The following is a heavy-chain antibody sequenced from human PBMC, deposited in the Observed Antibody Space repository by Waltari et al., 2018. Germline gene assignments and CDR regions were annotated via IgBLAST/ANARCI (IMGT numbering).Heavy chain of an antibody. CDR3: ARDPPVRFTSTPVDY. CDR1: GYTFTGYY. CDR2: INPNSGGT. Sequence: QVQLVQSGAEVKKPGASVKVSCKASGYTFTGYYMHWVRQAPGQGLEWMGRINPNSGGTNYAQKLQGRVTMTRDTSISTAYMELSRLRSDDTAVYYCARDPPVRFTSTPVDYWGQGTLVTVSS. V-gene: IGHV1-2*06. J-gene: IGHJ4*02.